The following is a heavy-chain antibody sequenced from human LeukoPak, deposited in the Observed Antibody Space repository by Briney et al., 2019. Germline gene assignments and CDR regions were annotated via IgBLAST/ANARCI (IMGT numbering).Heavy chain of an antibody. J-gene: IGHJ3*02. D-gene: IGHD2-15*01. CDR2: IYDSGST. V-gene: IGHV4-30-4*01. CDR3: ARDCSGGSCYGAFDI. CDR1: GASIRSGDYY. Sequence: SQTLSLTCTVSGASIRSGDYYWSWIRQPPGKGLEWIGYIYDSGSTYYNPSLKSRITISVDTSENWFSLKLSSVTATDTAVYYCARDCSGGSCYGAFDIWGQGTMVTVSS.